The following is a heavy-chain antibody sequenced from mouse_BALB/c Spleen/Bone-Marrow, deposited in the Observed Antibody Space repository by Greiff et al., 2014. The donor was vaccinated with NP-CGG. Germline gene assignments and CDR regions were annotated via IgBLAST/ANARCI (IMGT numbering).Heavy chain of an antibody. CDR1: GFTFTDYY. V-gene: IGHV7-3*02. Sequence: DVKLVESGGGLVQPGGSLRLSCATSGFTFTDYYMSWVRQPPGKALEWLGFIRNKAKGYTTDYSASVKGRFTISRDNSQSILYLQMNTLRAEDSATYYCARDITTATGNWYFDVWGAGTTLTVSS. J-gene: IGHJ1*01. D-gene: IGHD1-2*01. CDR2: IRNKAKGYTT. CDR3: ARDITTATGNWYFDV.